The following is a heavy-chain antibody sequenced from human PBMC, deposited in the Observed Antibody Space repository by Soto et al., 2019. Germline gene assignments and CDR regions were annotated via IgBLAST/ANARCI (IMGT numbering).Heavy chain of an antibody. CDR1: GYTLTELS. V-gene: IGHV1-24*01. Sequence: ASVKVSCKVSGYTLTELSMHWVRQAPGKGLEWMGGFDPEDGETIYAQKFQGRVTMTEDTSTDTAYMELSSLRSEDTAVYYCATVPKRSYYYYFDYWGQGTRVTVSS. CDR3: ATVPKRSYYYYFDY. D-gene: IGHD3-22*01. J-gene: IGHJ4*02. CDR2: FDPEDGET.